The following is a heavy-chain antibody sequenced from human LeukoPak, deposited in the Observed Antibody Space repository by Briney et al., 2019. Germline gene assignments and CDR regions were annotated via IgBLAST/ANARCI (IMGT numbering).Heavy chain of an antibody. J-gene: IGHJ4*02. CDR1: GFSFSNYW. CDR3: VVDLLGSADY. V-gene: IGHV3-74*01. Sequence: GGSLRFSCAASGFSFSNYWFHWVRQAPGEGLVWVSCTNEHGTIINYADSVKGRFTISRDNAKNTLYLQMNSLRTEDSALYYCVVDLLGSADYWGQGTLVTVSS. CDR2: TNEHGTII. D-gene: IGHD3-16*01.